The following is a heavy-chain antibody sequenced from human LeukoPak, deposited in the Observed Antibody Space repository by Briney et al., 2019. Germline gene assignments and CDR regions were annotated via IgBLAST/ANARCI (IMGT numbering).Heavy chain of an antibody. CDR2: ISSSSSTI. CDR3: ARESPIDY. J-gene: IGHJ4*02. Sequence: GGSLRLSCAASGFTFSSYSMNWVRQAPGKGLEWVSYISSSSSTIYYADSVKGRFTISRDNAKNSLYLQMNSLRAEDTAVYYCARESPIDYWGQGTLVTVSS. V-gene: IGHV3-48*04. CDR1: GFTFSSYS.